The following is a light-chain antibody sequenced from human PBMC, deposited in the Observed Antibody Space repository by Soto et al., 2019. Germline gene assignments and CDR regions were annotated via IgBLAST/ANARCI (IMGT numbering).Light chain of an antibody. J-gene: IGLJ1*01. CDR2: EVT. CDR1: DSDVGSHNL. Sequence: QSVLTQPASVSASPGQSITISCTRTDSDVGSHNLVSWYQLHPGKAPKLMIYEVTKRPSGVTNRFSGSKSGNTASLTIAGLQAEDEADYYCCSYAVSNTYLFGNGTKVTGL. CDR3: CSYAVSNTYL. V-gene: IGLV2-23*02.